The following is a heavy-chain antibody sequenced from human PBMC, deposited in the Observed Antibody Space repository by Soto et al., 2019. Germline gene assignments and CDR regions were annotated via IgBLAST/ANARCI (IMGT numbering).Heavy chain of an antibody. V-gene: IGHV3-23*01. CDR2: ISGSGGST. Sequence: EVQLLESGGGLVQPGGSLRLSCAASGFTFSSYAMSWVRQAPGKGLEWVSAISGSGGSTYYADSVKGRFTISRDNSKNTLYLQMNSLRAEDTAVYYCAKDPAGKGWFGEVGWFDPWGQGTLVTVSS. CDR1: GFTFSSYA. J-gene: IGHJ5*02. CDR3: AKDPAGKGWFGEVGWFDP. D-gene: IGHD3-10*01.